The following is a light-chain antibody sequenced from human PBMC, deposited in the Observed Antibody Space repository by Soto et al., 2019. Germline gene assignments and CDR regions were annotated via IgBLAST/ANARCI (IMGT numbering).Light chain of an antibody. J-gene: IGLJ1*01. CDR1: SSDVGGYNY. CDR3: SSYTSISTSYV. V-gene: IGLV2-14*01. CDR2: EVS. Sequence: QSALTQPASVSGSTGQSITISCTGTSSDVGGYNYVSWYQQHPGKAPKLMIYEVSNRPSGVSNRFSGSKSGNTASLTISGLQAEDEADYYCSSYTSISTSYVFGTGTKLTVL.